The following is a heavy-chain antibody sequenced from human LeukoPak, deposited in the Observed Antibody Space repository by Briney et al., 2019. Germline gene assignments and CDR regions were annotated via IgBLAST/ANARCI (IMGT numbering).Heavy chain of an antibody. Sequence: GGSLRLSCAASGFTFSSYLMNWVRQAPGKGLEWVANIKQDGSEKYYVDSVKGRFTISRDNAKNSLYLQMNSLRAEDTAVYYCARDPGTLWFGEVLNWFDPWGQGTLVTVSS. J-gene: IGHJ5*02. CDR2: IKQDGSEK. CDR3: ARDPGTLWFGEVLNWFDP. V-gene: IGHV3-7*01. D-gene: IGHD3-10*01. CDR1: GFTFSSYL.